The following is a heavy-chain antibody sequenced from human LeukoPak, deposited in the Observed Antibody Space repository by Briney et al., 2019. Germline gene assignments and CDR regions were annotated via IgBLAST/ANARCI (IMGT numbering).Heavy chain of an antibody. CDR1: GFTFSSYG. CDR3: ARDRYYYDSSGYYSGY. J-gene: IGHJ4*02. V-gene: IGHV3-48*04. CDR2: ISSSGSTI. Sequence: GGSLRLSCAASGFTFSSYGMSWVRQAPGKGLEWVSYISSSGSTIYYADSVKGRFTISRDNAKNSLYLQMDSLRAEDTAVYYCARDRYYYDSSGYYSGYWGQGTLVTVSS. D-gene: IGHD3-22*01.